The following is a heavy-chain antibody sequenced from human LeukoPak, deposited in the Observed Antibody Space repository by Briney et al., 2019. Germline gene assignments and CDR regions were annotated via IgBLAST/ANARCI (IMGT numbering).Heavy chain of an antibody. J-gene: IGHJ6*03. CDR1: GFTFSSYW. D-gene: IGHD2-2*01. CDR2: IKQDGSEK. CDR3: ARGSSLPAADYYYYMDV. Sequence: GGSLRLSCAASGFTFSSYWMSWVRQAPGKGLEWVANIKQDGSEKYYVDSVKGRFTISRDNAKNSLYLQMNSLRAEDTAVYYCARGSSLPAADYYYYMDVWGKGTTVTVSS. V-gene: IGHV3-7*04.